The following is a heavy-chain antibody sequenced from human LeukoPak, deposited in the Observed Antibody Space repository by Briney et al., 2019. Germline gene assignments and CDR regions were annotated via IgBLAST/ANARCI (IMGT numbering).Heavy chain of an antibody. CDR2: ISTDGYTT. CDR3: ARGGAYSYGTFDY. D-gene: IGHD5-18*01. V-gene: IGHV3-74*01. Sequence: GGSLRLSCAASGLAFSAYKMHWVRQAPRKGLVWVSRISTDGYTTDYADFVQGRFTASRDNTKNTWSLEMNSLRAEDTAVYYCARGGAYSYGTFDYWGQGTLVTVSS. CDR1: GLAFSAYK. J-gene: IGHJ4*02.